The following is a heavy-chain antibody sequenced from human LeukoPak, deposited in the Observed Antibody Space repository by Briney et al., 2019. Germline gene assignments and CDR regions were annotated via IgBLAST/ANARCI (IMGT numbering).Heavy chain of an antibody. CDR2: IIDSGNSI. Sequence: GGSLRLSCAASGFTFSSCAMSWVRQAPGKGLEWVSTIIDSGNSIYYADSAEGRFTISRDNSKNTLYLQMNSLRAEDTAVYYCAKTRPLDSSSWSHGDYWGQGTLVTVSS. V-gene: IGHV3-23*01. CDR3: AKTRPLDSSSWSHGDY. CDR1: GFTFSSCA. J-gene: IGHJ4*02. D-gene: IGHD6-13*01.